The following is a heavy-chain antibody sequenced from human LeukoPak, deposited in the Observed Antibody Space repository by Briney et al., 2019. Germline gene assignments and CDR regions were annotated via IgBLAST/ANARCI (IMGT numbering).Heavy chain of an antibody. J-gene: IGHJ4*02. V-gene: IGHV3-11*01. CDR3: AKTRKWIDY. Sequence: PGGSLRLSCAASGFTFSDYYMGWLRQAPGKGLEWVSYISSSGSTTYYADSVKGRFTISRDNAKNSLYLQLSSLKADDTAVYYCAKTRKWIDYWGQGTLVTVSS. D-gene: IGHD2-8*01. CDR2: ISSSGSTT. CDR1: GFTFSDYY.